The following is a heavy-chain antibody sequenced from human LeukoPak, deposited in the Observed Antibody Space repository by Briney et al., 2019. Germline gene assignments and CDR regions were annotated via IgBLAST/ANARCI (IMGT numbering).Heavy chain of an antibody. CDR1: GFTFSSYS. V-gene: IGHV3-48*04. Sequence: GGSLRLSCAASGFTFSSYSMDWVRQAPGKGLEWVSYINSGSSIIYYADSVKGRFTISRDNAKNSLYLEMSSLRAEDTAVYYCARGPYYYDSGTYYTGYWGQGTLVTVSS. D-gene: IGHD3-10*01. J-gene: IGHJ4*02. CDR3: ARGPYYYDSGTYYTGY. CDR2: INSGSSII.